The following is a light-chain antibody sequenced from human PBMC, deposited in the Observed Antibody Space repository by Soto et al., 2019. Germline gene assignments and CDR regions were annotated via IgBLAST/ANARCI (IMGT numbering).Light chain of an antibody. V-gene: IGLV2-14*01. CDR3: FSYTSSGTYV. CDR1: SSDIGGYKY. CDR2: EVS. Sequence: QSALTQPPSASGSLGQSVTISCTGTSSDIGGYKYVSWYQQHPGKAPKLMIYEVSNRPSGVSNRFSGSKSGNTASLTISGLQAEDETDYYCFSYTSSGTYVFGTGTKLTVL. J-gene: IGLJ1*01.